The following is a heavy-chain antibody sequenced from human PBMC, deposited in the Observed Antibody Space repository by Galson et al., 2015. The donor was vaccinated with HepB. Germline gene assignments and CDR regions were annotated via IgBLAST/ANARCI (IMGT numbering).Heavy chain of an antibody. Sequence: SLRLSCAASGFTFSSYGMHWVRQAPGKGLEWVAVISYDGSNKYYADSVKGRFTISRDNSKNTLYLQMNSLRAEDTAVYYCANGVGGYPGYWGQGTLVTVSS. CDR2: ISYDGSNK. J-gene: IGHJ4*02. CDR3: ANGVGGYPGY. D-gene: IGHD5-12*01. CDR1: GFTFSSYG. V-gene: IGHV3-30*18.